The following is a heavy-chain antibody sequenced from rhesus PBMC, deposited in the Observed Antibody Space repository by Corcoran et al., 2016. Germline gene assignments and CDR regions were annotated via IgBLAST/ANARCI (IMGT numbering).Heavy chain of an antibody. Sequence: QVQLQESGPGLVKPSETLSLTCAVSGGSISSGYYYWSWIRQPPGKGLEWIGYITYSGRTSYNPSLKSRGTSSRDTATNQFSLKLSSVTAADTAVYYCARIAVGTVKGIFDYWGQGVLVTVSS. CDR3: ARIAVGTVKGIFDY. J-gene: IGHJ4*01. D-gene: IGHD5-24*01. V-gene: IGHV4-122*02. CDR1: GGSISSGYYY. CDR2: ITYSGRT.